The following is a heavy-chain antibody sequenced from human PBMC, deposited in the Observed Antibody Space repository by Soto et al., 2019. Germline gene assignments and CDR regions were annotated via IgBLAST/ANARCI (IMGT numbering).Heavy chain of an antibody. Sequence: SETLSLTCIVSGGSISTISSYWGWIRQPPGKGLEWIGSIYYSGSTYYNPSLKSRVTISIDTSKNHFSLKLSSVTAADTAVYFCARRSGSKVDYWGQGTLVTVSS. D-gene: IGHD5-12*01. V-gene: IGHV4-39*02. CDR1: GGSISTISSY. CDR3: ARRSGSKVDY. J-gene: IGHJ4*02. CDR2: IYYSGST.